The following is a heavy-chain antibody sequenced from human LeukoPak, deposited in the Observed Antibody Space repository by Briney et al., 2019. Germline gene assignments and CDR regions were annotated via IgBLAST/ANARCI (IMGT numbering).Heavy chain of an antibody. V-gene: IGHV1-2*02. J-gene: IGHJ4*02. CDR1: GYTFTGYY. D-gene: IGHD6-19*01. CDR3: ARDRTFIAVAGTQLLDY. CDR2: INPNSGGT. Sequence: GASVTVSCKASGYTFTGYYMHWVRQAPGQGLEWMGWINPNSGGTNYAQKFQGRVTMTRDTSISTAYMELSRLRSDDTAVYYCARDRTFIAVAGTQLLDYWGQGTLVTVSS.